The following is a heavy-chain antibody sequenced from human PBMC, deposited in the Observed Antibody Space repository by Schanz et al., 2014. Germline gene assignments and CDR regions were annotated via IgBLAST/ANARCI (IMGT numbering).Heavy chain of an antibody. CDR3: ATSYSSSSYFYVMDV. CDR2: ISSGSSTI. CDR1: GFIFSDPY. J-gene: IGHJ6*02. D-gene: IGHD6-6*01. Sequence: QVQLVESGGGLVKPGGSLRLSCVVSGFIFSDPYMSWIRQAPGKGLEWISYISSGSSTIHYADSVKGRFTISRDNAKNSLFLQMNSLRAEDTAIYYCATSYSSSSYFYVMDVWGQGTTVTVSS. V-gene: IGHV3-11*01.